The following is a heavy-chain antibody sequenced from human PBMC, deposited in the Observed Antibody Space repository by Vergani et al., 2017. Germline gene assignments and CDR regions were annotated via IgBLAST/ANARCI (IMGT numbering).Heavy chain of an antibody. J-gene: IGHJ2*01. CDR3: ARVDAKQWLRKNGYFDL. CDR2: IIPILGIA. CDR1: GGTFSSYA. D-gene: IGHD6-19*01. Sequence: QVQLVQSGAEVKKPGASVQVSCKASGGTFSSYAISWVRQAPGQGREWMGRIIPILGIANYAQKFQGKVTINADKSTSTDYMELSSLRCEDTAVYDCARVDAKQWLRKNGYFDLWGRGTLVTVSS. V-gene: IGHV1-69*04.